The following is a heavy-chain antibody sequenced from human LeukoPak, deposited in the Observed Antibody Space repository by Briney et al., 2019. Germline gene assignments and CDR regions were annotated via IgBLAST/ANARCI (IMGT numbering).Heavy chain of an antibody. Sequence: GGSLRLSCAASGFTFSSYAMHWVRQAPGKGLEWVAVISYDGSNKYYADSVKGRFTISRDNSKNTLYLQMNSLRAEDTAVYYCARGDTTDNWFDPWGQGTLVTVSS. J-gene: IGHJ5*02. CDR1: GFTFSSYA. CDR2: ISYDGSNK. V-gene: IGHV3-30-3*01. D-gene: IGHD4-11*01. CDR3: ARGDTTDNWFDP.